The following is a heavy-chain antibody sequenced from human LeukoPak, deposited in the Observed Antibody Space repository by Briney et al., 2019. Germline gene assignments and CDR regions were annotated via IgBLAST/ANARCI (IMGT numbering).Heavy chain of an antibody. J-gene: IGHJ3*02. D-gene: IGHD5-12*01. CDR2: IGSSSSYI. CDR1: GFTFSSYS. Sequence: GGSLRLSCAASGFTFSSYSMNWVRQAPGKGLERVSSIGSSSSYIYNADSVKGRFTISIDNAKNSLYLQMNSLRAEDTAVYYCASPNIVATIIGAFDIWGQGTMVTVSS. CDR3: ASPNIVATIIGAFDI. V-gene: IGHV3-21*01.